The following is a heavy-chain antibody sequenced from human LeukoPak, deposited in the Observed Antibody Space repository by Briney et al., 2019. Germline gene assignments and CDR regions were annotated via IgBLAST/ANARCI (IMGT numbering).Heavy chain of an antibody. CDR1: AFTFSTYW. V-gene: IGHV3-7*01. Sequence: PGGSLRLSCAASAFTFSTYWMTWVRQAPGKGLEWVANIKPDGSDKYYMDSVKGRFTISRDNGRTLLYLQMNSLRAEDTAVYYCATYSSSIHSNDYWGQGTLVAVSS. J-gene: IGHJ4*02. CDR2: IKPDGSDK. CDR3: ATYSSSIHSNDY. D-gene: IGHD3-22*01.